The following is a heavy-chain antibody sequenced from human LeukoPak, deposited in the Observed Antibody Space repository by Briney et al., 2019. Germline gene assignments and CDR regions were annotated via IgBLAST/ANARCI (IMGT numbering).Heavy chain of an antibody. CDR3: AKDGYSSIPGFHFEY. Sequence: GGSLRLSCAASGFTFSSYGMHWVRQAPGKGLEWVAVISYDGSNKYYADSVKGRFTISRDDSKNTLYLQMNSLRVEDAAVYYCAKDGYSSIPGFHFEYWGQGTPVTVSS. D-gene: IGHD6-13*01. CDR2: ISYDGSNK. J-gene: IGHJ4*02. V-gene: IGHV3-30*18. CDR1: GFTFSSYG.